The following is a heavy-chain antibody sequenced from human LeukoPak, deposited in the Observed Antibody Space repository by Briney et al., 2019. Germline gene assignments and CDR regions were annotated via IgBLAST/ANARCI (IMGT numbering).Heavy chain of an antibody. D-gene: IGHD6-19*01. CDR3: ARDRGAVAATWFDY. CDR1: GFTFSNYG. Sequence: GGSLRLSCAASGFTFSNYGMHWVRQAPGKGLEWVAVISYDGSSKSYADSVNGRFTISRDNAKNSLYLQMDGLRAEDTAVYYCARDRGAVAATWFDYWGQGTLVTVSS. J-gene: IGHJ4*02. CDR2: ISYDGSSK. V-gene: IGHV3-30*03.